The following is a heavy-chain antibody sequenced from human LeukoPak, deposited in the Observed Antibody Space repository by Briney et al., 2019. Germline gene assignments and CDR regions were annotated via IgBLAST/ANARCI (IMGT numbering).Heavy chain of an antibody. CDR3: ARGGGIAVAGNFDY. J-gene: IGHJ4*02. V-gene: IGHV1-8*01. CDR1: GYTFTSYD. D-gene: IGHD6-19*01. Sequence: ASVTVCCSSSGYTFTSYDINWVRQAPGPGLELVGWMNPNSGNTGYAQKVQGRVTMTMNTAISTAYLELSSLRSEDTAVYYWARGGGIAVAGNFDYWGQGTLVTVSS. CDR2: MNPNSGNT.